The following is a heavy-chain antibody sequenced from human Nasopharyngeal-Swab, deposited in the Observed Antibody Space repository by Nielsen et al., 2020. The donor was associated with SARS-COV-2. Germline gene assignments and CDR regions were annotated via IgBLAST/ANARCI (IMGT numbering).Heavy chain of an antibody. Sequence: GGSLRLSCAASGFTFSSYAMHWVRKAPGQGLEWVAVISYDGSNKYYADSVKGRFTISRDNSKNTLYLQMNSLRAEDPAVYYCARVVGSYYGMDVWGQGTTVTVSS. J-gene: IGHJ6*02. D-gene: IGHD3-10*01. CDR2: ISYDGSNK. CDR3: ARVVGSYYGMDV. CDR1: GFTFSSYA. V-gene: IGHV3-30*04.